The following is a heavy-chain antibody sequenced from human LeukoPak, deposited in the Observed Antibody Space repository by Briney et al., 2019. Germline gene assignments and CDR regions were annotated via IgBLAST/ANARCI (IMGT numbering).Heavy chain of an antibody. V-gene: IGHV3-73*01. CDR1: GFTFSGSA. CDR2: IRSKANSYAT. CDR3: TRHSYYDSSGYYS. D-gene: IGHD3-22*01. J-gene: IGHJ5*02. Sequence: GGSLRLSCAASGFTFSGSAMHWVRQASGKGLEWVGRIRSKANSYATAYAASVKGRFTISRDDSKNTAYLQMNSLKTEDTAVYYCTRHSYYDSSGYYSWGQGTLVTVSS.